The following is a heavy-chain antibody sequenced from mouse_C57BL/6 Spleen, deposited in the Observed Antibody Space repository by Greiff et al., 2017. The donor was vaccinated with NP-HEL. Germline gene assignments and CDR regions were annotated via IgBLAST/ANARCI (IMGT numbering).Heavy chain of an antibody. Sequence: EVKLMESGGGLVKPGGSLKLSCAASGFTFSSYAMSWVRQTPEKRLEWVATISDGGSYTYYPDNVKGRFTISRDNAKNNLYLQMSHLKSEDTAMYYCARGDLQWGQGTLVTVSA. CDR3: ARGDLQ. D-gene: IGHD2-1*01. CDR2: ISDGGSYT. CDR1: GFTFSSYA. J-gene: IGHJ3*01. V-gene: IGHV5-4*03.